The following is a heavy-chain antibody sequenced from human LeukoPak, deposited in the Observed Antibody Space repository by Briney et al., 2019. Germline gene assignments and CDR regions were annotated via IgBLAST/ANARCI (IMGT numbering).Heavy chain of an antibody. D-gene: IGHD2-21*01. Sequence: GASVKVSCKASGKSFTHYYMHWVRQAPGQGLEWMGIIYPTGIATSAQRFQGRVTMTRDTSTSTVYMELSSLRAEDTALYYCATEVPNSLWFDPWGQGTLVTVSS. CDR2: IYPTGIA. V-gene: IGHV1-46*01. CDR1: GKSFTHYY. J-gene: IGHJ5*02. CDR3: ATEVPNSLWFDP.